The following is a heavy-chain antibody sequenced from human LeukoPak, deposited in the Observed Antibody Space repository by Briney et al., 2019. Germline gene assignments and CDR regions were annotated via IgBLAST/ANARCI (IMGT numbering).Heavy chain of an antibody. Sequence: SETLSLTCSVPGDSISSDYWSWIRQPPGKGLEWIGHIYRIGNTDYNPSLKSRVTISLDTSKNQLSLNLTSVTAADTAVYYCAGRGQRYFRDWGQGTLVTVSS. V-gene: IGHV4-4*08. J-gene: IGHJ1*01. CDR2: IYRIGNT. CDR3: AGRGQRYFRD. CDR1: GDSISSDY.